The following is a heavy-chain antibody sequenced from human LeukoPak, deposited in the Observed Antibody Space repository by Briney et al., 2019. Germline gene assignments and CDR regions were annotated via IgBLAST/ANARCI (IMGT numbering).Heavy chain of an antibody. D-gene: IGHD3-3*01. CDR3: ARSGHDFWSGYPYYFDY. CDR2: IYYSGST. V-gene: IGHV4-59*01. J-gene: IGHJ4*02. CDR1: GGSISSYY. Sequence: SETLSHTCTVSGGSISSYYWSWIRQPPGKGLEWIGYIYYSGSTNYNPSLKSRVTISVDTSKNQFSLKLSSVTAADTAVYYCARSGHDFWSGYPYYFDYWGQGTLVTVSS.